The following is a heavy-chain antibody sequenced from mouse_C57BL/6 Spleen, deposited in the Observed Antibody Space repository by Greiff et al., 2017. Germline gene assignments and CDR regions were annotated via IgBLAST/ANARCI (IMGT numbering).Heavy chain of an antibody. CDR2: ISSGSSTI. V-gene: IGHV5-17*01. Sequence: EVHLVESGGGLVKPGGSLKLSCAASGFTFSDYGMHWVRQAPEKGLEWVAYISSGSSTIYYADTVKGRFTISRDNAKNTLFLQMTSLRSEDTAMYYCARPVDYDWVAYWGQGTLVTVSA. D-gene: IGHD2-4*01. CDR1: GFTFSDYG. J-gene: IGHJ3*01. CDR3: ARPVDYDWVAY.